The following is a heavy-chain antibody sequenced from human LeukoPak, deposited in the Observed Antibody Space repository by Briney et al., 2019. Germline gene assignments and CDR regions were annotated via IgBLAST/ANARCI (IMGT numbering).Heavy chain of an antibody. Sequence: GSVTVSCKASGYTFTSYGMSWVRQAPGQGLEWRGWISAYNGNTNYAQKLQGRVTMTTHTSTSTAYMELRSLRSDDTAVYYCARRTVALDYWGQGTLVTVSS. J-gene: IGHJ4*02. CDR2: ISAYNGNT. CDR1: GYTFTSYG. CDR3: ARRTVALDY. V-gene: IGHV1-18*04. D-gene: IGHD2-15*01.